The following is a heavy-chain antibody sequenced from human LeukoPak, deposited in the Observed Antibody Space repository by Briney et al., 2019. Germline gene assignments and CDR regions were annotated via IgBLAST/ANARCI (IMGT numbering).Heavy chain of an antibody. CDR3: AKDRQWARYNSGWFFGLADY. CDR1: GFTFCNYA. CDR2: VSFSGDST. D-gene: IGHD6-19*01. J-gene: IGHJ4*02. Sequence: PGGSLRLSCEASGFTFCNYAMSWVRQAPGKGLEWVSAVSFSGDSTYYADSVKGRFTISRDNSKSTLYLQMNSLRPEDTAIYYCAKDRQWARYNSGWFFGLADYWGQGTLVTVSS. V-gene: IGHV3-23*01.